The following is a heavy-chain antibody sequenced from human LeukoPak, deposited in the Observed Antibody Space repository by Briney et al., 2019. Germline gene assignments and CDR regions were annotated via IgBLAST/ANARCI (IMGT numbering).Heavy chain of an antibody. CDR3: AREPDYYDSSGYAVDY. D-gene: IGHD3-22*01. Sequence: GGSLRLSCAASGFTVSSNYMSWVRQAPGKGLEWVSVIYSGGSTYYADSVKGRFTISRDNSKNTLYLQMNSLRAEDTAVYYCAREPDYYDSSGYAVDYWGQGTLVTVSS. J-gene: IGHJ4*02. CDR2: IYSGGST. V-gene: IGHV3-66*01. CDR1: GFTVSSNY.